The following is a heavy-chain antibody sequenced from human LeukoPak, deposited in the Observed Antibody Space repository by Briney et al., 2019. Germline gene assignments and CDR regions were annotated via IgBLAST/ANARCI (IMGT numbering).Heavy chain of an antibody. D-gene: IGHD6-13*01. CDR1: GYTFTDYY. CDR3: ARAPKAAALRFASYYFDY. J-gene: IGHJ4*02. CDR2: VDPEDGET. V-gene: IGHV1-69-2*01. Sequence: GASVKISCKASGYTFTDYYMHWVQQAPGKGLEWMGRVDPEDGETIYAEKFQGRVTITADTSTDTAYMELSSLRSEGTAVYYCARAPKAAALRFASYYFDYWGQGTLVTVSS.